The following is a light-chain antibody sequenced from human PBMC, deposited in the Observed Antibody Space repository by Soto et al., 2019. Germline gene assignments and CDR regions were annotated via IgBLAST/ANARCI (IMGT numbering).Light chain of an antibody. CDR2: DAS. CDR3: KQYDNLPLYT. CDR1: QDISNY. J-gene: IGKJ2*01. Sequence: DIQMTQSPSSLSASVGDRVTITCQASQDISNYFNWYQQKPGKAPKLLIYDASNLETGVPSRFSGSGSGTDFTFTISSLQPEDIATYYCKQYDNLPLYTFGQGTKLEIK. V-gene: IGKV1-33*01.